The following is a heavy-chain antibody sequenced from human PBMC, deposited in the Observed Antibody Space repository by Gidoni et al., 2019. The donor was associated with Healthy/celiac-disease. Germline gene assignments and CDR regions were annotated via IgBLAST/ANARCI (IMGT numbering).Heavy chain of an antibody. CDR3: ATDLADSSSWLGSWAGAFDI. CDR1: GYTLTELS. D-gene: IGHD6-13*01. CDR2: FDPEDGET. Sequence: QVQLVQSGAEVKKPGASVKVSCKVSGYTLTELSMHWVRQAPGKGLEWMGGFDPEDGETIYAQKFQGRVTMTEDTSTDTAYMELSSLRSEDTAVYYCATDLADSSSWLGSWAGAFDIWGQGTMVTVSS. J-gene: IGHJ3*02. V-gene: IGHV1-24*01.